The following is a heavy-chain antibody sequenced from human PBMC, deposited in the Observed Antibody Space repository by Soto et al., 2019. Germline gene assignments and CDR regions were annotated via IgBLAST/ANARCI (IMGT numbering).Heavy chain of an antibody. CDR2: IYHSGST. CDR3: ARLRWETENNWFDP. CDR1: GDSISSVDHY. Sequence: PSETLSLTCTVSGDSISSVDHYWSWIRQPPGNGLEWMGYIYHSGSTHYNPSLNSRLTISIDTSTNRFSLNLTSVTAADTAVYFCARLRWETENNWFDPWGQGALVTV. D-gene: IGHD1-26*01. V-gene: IGHV4-30-4*01. J-gene: IGHJ5*02.